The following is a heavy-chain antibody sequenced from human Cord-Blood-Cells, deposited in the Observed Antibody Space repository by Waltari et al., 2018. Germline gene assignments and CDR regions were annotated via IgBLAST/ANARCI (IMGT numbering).Heavy chain of an antibody. J-gene: IGHJ4*02. Sequence: GSAPGLGKPSGTLSLTGPALVAPFGSSSSTGGWIRQPPGKGLEWIGSIYYSGSTYYNPSLKSRVTISVDTSKNQFSLKLSSVTAADTAVYYCARLDGYYFDYWGQGTLVTVSS. CDR1: VAPFGSSSST. CDR3: ARLDGYYFDY. D-gene: IGHD4-17*01. V-gene: IGHV4-39*01. CDR2: IYYSGST.